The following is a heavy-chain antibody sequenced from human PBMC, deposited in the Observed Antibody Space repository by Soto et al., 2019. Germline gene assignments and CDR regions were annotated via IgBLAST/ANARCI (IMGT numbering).Heavy chain of an antibody. D-gene: IGHD1-7*01. J-gene: IGHJ5*02. CDR3: ARDRGYNWNYGWFDP. CDR1: GYTFSSYG. Sequence: QVQLVQSGAEVKKPGASVKVSCKASGYTFSSYGISWVRQAPGQGLEWMGRISAYNGNTNYAQKLQGRVTMTTDTSTSTAYMELRSLRSDDTAVYYCARDRGYNWNYGWFDPWGQGTLVTFSS. V-gene: IGHV1-18*01. CDR2: ISAYNGNT.